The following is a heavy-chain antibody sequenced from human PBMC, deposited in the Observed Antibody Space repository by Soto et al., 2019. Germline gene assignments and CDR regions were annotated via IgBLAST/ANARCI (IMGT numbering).Heavy chain of an antibody. CDR3: ARENAVSGDWFDP. CDR1: GGYFHDDY. Sequence: SETLSLTCAVYGGYFHDDYWSWIRQSPGKGLEWIGEIKRSGNTYYNPSLKSRVTISVDTSKNQFSLKLSSVTAADTAVYYCARENAVSGDWFDPWGQGTLVTVSS. D-gene: IGHD2-8*01. CDR2: IKRSGNT. J-gene: IGHJ5*02. V-gene: IGHV4-34*01.